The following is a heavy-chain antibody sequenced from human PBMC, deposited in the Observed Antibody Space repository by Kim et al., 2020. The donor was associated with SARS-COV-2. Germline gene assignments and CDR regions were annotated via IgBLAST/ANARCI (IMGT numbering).Heavy chain of an antibody. Sequence: GGSLRLSCAASGFTFSNAWMSWVRQAPGKGLEWVGRIKNKTDGGTTDYAAPVKGRFTISRDDSKNTLYLQMNSLKTEDTAVYYCTTDRDYDYIWGSYRYSGYWGQGTLVTVSS. CDR2: IKNKTDGGTT. V-gene: IGHV3-15*01. CDR1: GFTFSNAW. J-gene: IGHJ4*02. D-gene: IGHD3-16*02. CDR3: TTDRDYDYIWGSYRYSGY.